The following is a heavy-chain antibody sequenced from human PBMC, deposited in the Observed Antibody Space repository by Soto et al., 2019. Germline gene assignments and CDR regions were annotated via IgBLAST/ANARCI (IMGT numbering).Heavy chain of an antibody. CDR3: ARDVGGDFWSCYYSREPFSNWFDP. CDR1: GFTFSSYA. D-gene: IGHD3-3*01. V-gene: IGHV3-30-3*01. Sequence: QVQLVESGGGVVQPGRSLRLSCAASGFTFSSYAMHWVRQAPGKGLEWVAVISYDGSNKYYADSVKGRFTISRENSKNYRYRQMNRLRGEDTAVYYCARDVGGDFWSCYYSREPFSNWFDPWGEGTLVTVSS. J-gene: IGHJ5*02. CDR2: ISYDGSNK.